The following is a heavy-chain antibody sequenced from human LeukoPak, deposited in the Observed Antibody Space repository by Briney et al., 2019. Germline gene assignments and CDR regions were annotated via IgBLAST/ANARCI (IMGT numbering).Heavy chain of an antibody. D-gene: IGHD5-18*01. J-gene: IGHJ4*02. V-gene: IGHV1-2*02. Sequence: GASVKVSCKASGYTFTGYYMHWVRQAPGQGLEWMGWINPNSGGTNYAQKFQGRVTMTRDTSISTAYMELSRLRSDDTAAYYCARAMGEVQLWLLCSVYWGQGTLVTVSS. CDR3: ARAMGEVQLWLLCSVY. CDR2: INPNSGGT. CDR1: GYTFTGYY.